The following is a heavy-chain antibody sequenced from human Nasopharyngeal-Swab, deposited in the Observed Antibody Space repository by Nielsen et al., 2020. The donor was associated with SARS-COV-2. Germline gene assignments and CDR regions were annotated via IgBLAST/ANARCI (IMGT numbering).Heavy chain of an antibody. V-gene: IGHV4-61*02. Sequence: LRLSCTVSGGSISSGSSYWSWIRQPAGKGLEWIGRIYTSGSTNYNPSLKSRATISVDTSKNQFSLKLSSVTAADTAVYYCARWRGNYGMDVWGQGTTVTVSS. J-gene: IGHJ6*02. CDR2: IYTSGST. CDR1: GGSISSGSSY. D-gene: IGHD3-16*01. CDR3: ARWRGNYGMDV.